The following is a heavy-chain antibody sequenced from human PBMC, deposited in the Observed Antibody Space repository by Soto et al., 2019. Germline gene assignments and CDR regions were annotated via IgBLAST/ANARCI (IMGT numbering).Heavy chain of an antibody. CDR1: GFTFSSYA. CDR3: ARRGGSTRYFDY. CDR2: ISGSGGTT. D-gene: IGHD2-2*01. J-gene: IGHJ4*02. Sequence: PGGSLRLSCAASGFTFSSYAMSWVRQAPGKGLEWVSGISGSGGTTYYADSVEGRFTISRDNSKNTLYLQMNSLRGEDTAVYYCARRGGSTRYFDYWGQGTLVTVSS. V-gene: IGHV3-23*01.